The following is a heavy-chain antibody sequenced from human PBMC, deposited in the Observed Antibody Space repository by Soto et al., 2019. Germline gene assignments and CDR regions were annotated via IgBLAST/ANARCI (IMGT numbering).Heavy chain of an antibody. J-gene: IGHJ4*02. CDR3: TTGFSDSGGVDC. CDR2: IKTNAEGGTT. V-gene: IGHV3-15*07. Sequence: GGSLRLSCAASGFTCSNTWMNWVRQAPGKGLEWVGRIKTNAEGGTTDYAAPVKGRFTISRDDSKNTLCLQMNGLKTEDTAVYYCTTGFSDSGGVDCWGQGTLVTVSS. CDR1: GFTCSNTW. D-gene: IGHD3-22*01.